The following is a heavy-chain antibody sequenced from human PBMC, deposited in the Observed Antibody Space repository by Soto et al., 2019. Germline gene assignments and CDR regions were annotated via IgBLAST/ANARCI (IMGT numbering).Heavy chain of an antibody. V-gene: IGHV4-34*01. CDR3: ARLVGGRGHYYYMDV. D-gene: IGHD3-10*01. Sequence: SETLSLTCAVYGGSFSGYYWSWIRQPPGKGLEWIGEINHSGSTNYNPSLKSRVTISVETSKNQFSLKLSSVTAADTAVYYCARLVGGRGHYYYMDVWGKGTTVTVSS. J-gene: IGHJ6*03. CDR2: INHSGST. CDR1: GGSFSGYY.